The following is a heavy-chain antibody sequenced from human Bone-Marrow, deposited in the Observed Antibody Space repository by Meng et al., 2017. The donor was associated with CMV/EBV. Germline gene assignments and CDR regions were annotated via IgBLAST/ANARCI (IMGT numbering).Heavy chain of an antibody. CDR3: ARGDTAMVYFDY. CDR2: IIPIFGTA. J-gene: IGHJ4*02. D-gene: IGHD5-18*01. CDR1: GGTFSSYA. Sequence: CQASGGTFSSYAISWVRQAPGQGLEWMGGIIPIFGTANYAQKFQGRVTITTDESTSTAYMELSSLRSEDTAVYYCARGDTAMVYFDYWGQGTLVTVSS. V-gene: IGHV1-69*05.